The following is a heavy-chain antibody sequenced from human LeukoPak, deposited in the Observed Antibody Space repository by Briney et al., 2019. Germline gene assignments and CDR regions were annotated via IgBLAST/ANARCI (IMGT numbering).Heavy chain of an antibody. Sequence: SDTLSLTCTLSVGSISIYYWSWLRHPAGKGLEWLGRIYTSGSTNYNPSLKSRVTISVDKSKNQFYLKLSAVTAADTAVYYCARDPARGGTARSFDYWGQGTLVTVSS. D-gene: IGHD3-16*01. CDR1: VGSISIYY. CDR3: ARDPARGGTARSFDY. V-gene: IGHV4-4*07. J-gene: IGHJ4*02. CDR2: IYTSGST.